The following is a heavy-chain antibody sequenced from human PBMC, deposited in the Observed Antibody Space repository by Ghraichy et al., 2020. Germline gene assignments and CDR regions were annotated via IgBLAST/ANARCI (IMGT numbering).Heavy chain of an antibody. CDR2: ITHRGGT. CDR3: AGMSAFRFED. Sequence: SETLSLTCTVSGGTISSDYWSWIRQHPGKALEWIGCITHRGGTSYNPSLNSRVTISVDTSKNLFSLNLTPVTAADTAVYFCAGMSAFRFEDWGPGTLVTVSA. J-gene: IGHJ4*02. V-gene: IGHV4-59*01. D-gene: IGHD3-3*01. CDR1: GGTISSDY.